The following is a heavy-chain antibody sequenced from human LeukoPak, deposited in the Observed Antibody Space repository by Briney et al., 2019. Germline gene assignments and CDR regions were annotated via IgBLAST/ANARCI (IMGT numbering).Heavy chain of an antibody. CDR2: IYSGGST. CDR3: ARDSRSMVRGVKTNYYYYYGMDV. V-gene: IGHV3-53*01. CDR1: GFTVSSNY. D-gene: IGHD3-10*01. Sequence: PGGSLRLSCAASGFTVSSNYMRWVRQAPGKGLEWVSVIYSGGSTYYADSVKGRFTISRDNSKNTLYLQMNSLRAEDTAVYYCARDSRSMVRGVKTNYYYYYGMDVWGQGTTVTVSS. J-gene: IGHJ6*02.